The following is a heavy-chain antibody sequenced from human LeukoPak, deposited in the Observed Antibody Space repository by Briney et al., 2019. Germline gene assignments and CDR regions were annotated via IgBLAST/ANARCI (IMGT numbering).Heavy chain of an antibody. V-gene: IGHV4-34*01. CDR1: GGSFSGYY. D-gene: IGHD3-22*01. CDR3: ARGLYYYDSSGSLLDAFDI. Sequence: PSETLSLTCAVYGGSFSGYYWSWIRQPPGKGLEWIGEINHSGSTNYNPSLKSRVTISVDTSKNQFSLKLSSVTAADTAVYYCARGLYYYDSSGSLLDAFDIWGQGTMVTVSS. CDR2: INHSGST. J-gene: IGHJ3*02.